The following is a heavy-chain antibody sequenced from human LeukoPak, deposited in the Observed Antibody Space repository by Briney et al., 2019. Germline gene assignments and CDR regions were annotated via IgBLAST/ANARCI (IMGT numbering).Heavy chain of an antibody. V-gene: IGHV3-23*01. CDR2: ISGSGGST. D-gene: IGHD2-8*02. Sequence: GGSLRLSCAASGFTFSSYAMSWVRQAPGKGLEWVSAISGSGGSTYYADSVKGRFTISRDNSKNTLYLQMNSLRAEDAAIYYCATYRQVLLPFESWGQGTLVTVSS. CDR1: GFTFSSYA. J-gene: IGHJ4*02. CDR3: ATYRQVLLPFES.